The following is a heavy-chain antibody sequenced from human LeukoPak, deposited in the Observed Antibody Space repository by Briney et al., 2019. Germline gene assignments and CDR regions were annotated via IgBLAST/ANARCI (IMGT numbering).Heavy chain of an antibody. J-gene: IGHJ5*02. V-gene: IGHV3-23*01. CDR1: GFTFTSYS. CDR3: AKPRSRSPGDYGGSP. CDR2: ISGGGGST. Sequence: GGSLRLSCAASGFTFTSYSMNWVRQAPGKGLEWVSTISGGGGSTYYADSVKGRFTISRDNSKNTLYLQVNSLRAEDTAVYYCAKPRSRSPGDYGGSPWGQGTLVTVSS. D-gene: IGHD4-17*01.